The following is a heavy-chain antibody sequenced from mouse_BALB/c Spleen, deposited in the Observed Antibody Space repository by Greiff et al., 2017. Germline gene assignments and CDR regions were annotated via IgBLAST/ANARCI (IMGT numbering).Heavy chain of an antibody. CDR1: GFAFSSYD. V-gene: IGHV5-12-1*01. CDR2: ISSGGGST. CDR3: ARHRRTRGAMDY. J-gene: IGHJ4*01. Sequence: EVKVVESGGGLVKPGGSLKLSCAASGFAFSSYDMSWVRQTPEKRLEWVAYISSGGGSTYYPDTVKGRFTISRDNAKNTLYLQLSSLKSEDTAMYYCARHRRTRGAMDYWGQGTSVTVSS.